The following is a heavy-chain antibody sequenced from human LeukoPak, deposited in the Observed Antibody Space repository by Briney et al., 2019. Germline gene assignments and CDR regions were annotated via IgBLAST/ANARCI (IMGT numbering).Heavy chain of an antibody. J-gene: IGHJ4*02. CDR3: ARDRGSGRRYFDY. D-gene: IGHD2-15*01. V-gene: IGHV4-31*03. Sequence: SETLSLTCTVSGGSVSSVGYYWSWIRQHPGKGLEWIGNIYHSGNTHYKPSLKSRLTISVDTSKNQFSLKLSSVTAADAAVYYCARDRGSGRRYFDYWGQGTLVTVSS. CDR2: IYHSGNT. CDR1: GGSVSSVGYY.